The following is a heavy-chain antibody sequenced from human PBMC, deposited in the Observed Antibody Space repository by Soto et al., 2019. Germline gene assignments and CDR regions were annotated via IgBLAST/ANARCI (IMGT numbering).Heavy chain of an antibody. CDR2: INHVGGT. V-gene: IGHV4-34*01. D-gene: IGHD3-22*01. CDR1: GGFLSESY. Sequence: SETLSLTCAVYGGFLSESYWTWIRQPPGKGLEWIGEINHVGGTNYNPSLKSRVAMSVDPSTNQFSLKLASVTDADTAVYFCAREPKQNYDSSPWNGGFDSWGPGTLVTVSS. J-gene: IGHJ4*02. CDR3: AREPKQNYDSSPWNGGFDS.